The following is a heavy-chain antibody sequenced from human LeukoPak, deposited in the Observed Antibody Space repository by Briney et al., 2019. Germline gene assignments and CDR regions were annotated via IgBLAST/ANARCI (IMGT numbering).Heavy chain of an antibody. D-gene: IGHD1-26*01. CDR1: GYTFTSYY. V-gene: IGHV1-18*04. CDR2: ISAYNGNT. J-gene: IGHJ5*02. Sequence: ASVKVSCKASGYTFTSYYMHWVRQAPGQGLEWMGWISAYNGNTNYAQKLQGRVTMTTDTSTSTAYMELRSLRSDDTAVYYCARDLGGGGSYYNWFGPWGQGTLVTVSS. CDR3: ARDLGGGGSYYNWFGP.